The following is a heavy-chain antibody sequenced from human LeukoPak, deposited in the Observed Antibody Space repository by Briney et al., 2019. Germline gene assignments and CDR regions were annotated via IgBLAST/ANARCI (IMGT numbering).Heavy chain of an antibody. CDR3: ARDRDYYDSSGYFDAYYFDY. J-gene: IGHJ4*02. V-gene: IGHV1-46*01. CDR2: INPSGGST. Sequence: ASVKVSCKASGYTFTSYYMHWVRQAPGQGLEWMGIINPSGGSTSYAQKFQGRVIMTRDTSTSTVYMGLSSLRSEDTAVYYCARDRDYYDSSGYFDAYYFDYWGQGTLVTVSS. CDR1: GYTFTSYY. D-gene: IGHD3-22*01.